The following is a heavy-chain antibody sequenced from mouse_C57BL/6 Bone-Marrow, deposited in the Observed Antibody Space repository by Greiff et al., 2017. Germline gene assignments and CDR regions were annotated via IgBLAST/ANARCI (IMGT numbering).Heavy chain of an antibody. CDR2: IDPSDSET. CDR1: GYTFTSYW. J-gene: IGHJ4*01. D-gene: IGHD3-2*02. Sequence: QVQLQQPGAELVRPGSSVKLSCKASGYTFTSYWMHWVKQRPIQGLEGIGNIDPSDSETHYNQKFKDKATLTVDKSSSTAYMQLSSLTSEDSAVYYGAMYSSGTLYYSIGYWGQGTLVTVSS. V-gene: IGHV1-52*01. CDR3: AMYSSGTLYYSIGY.